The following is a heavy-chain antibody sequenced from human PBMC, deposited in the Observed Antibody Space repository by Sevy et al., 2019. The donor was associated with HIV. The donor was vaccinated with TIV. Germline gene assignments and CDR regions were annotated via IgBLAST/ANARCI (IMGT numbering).Heavy chain of an antibody. CDR3: VRGLQTHCDRTACPLDY. D-gene: IGHD2-21*01. V-gene: IGHV3-13*01. J-gene: IGHJ4*02. CDR1: GFTFSGSD. Sequence: GGSLRLSCAASGFTFSGSDMHWVRQVKGKGLEWISSIGTLADTFYADSVKGRFTISRDNAQSYLYIHMSSLKVGDTALYFCVRGLQTHCDRTACPLDYWGQGTLVTVSS. CDR2: IGTLADT.